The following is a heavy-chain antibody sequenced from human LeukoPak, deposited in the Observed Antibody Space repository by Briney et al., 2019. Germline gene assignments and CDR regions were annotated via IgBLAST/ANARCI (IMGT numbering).Heavy chain of an antibody. J-gene: IGHJ3*02. CDR3: AKVDPPIVAGARGDAFEI. D-gene: IGHD1-26*01. CDR2: TSPYDDNP. Sequence: ASVKVSCKASGYRFSNFGITWVRQAPGQGLEWMGWTSPYDDNPEYAKKFQGRVTMTTDTSTSTVYMELRSLRPDDTAMYYCAKVDPPIVAGARGDAFEIWGQGTLVTVSS. V-gene: IGHV1-18*01. CDR1: GYRFSNFG.